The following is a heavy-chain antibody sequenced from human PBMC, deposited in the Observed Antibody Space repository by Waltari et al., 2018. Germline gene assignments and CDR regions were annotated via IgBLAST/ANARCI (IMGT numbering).Heavy chain of an antibody. Sequence: QLQLQESGPGLVKPSETLSLTCTVSGGSISSSSYYWGWIRQPPGKGLEWIGSIYYSGSTYYNPSLKSRVTISVDTSKNQFSLKLSSVTAADTAVYYCARVGVTDAFDIWGQGTMVTVSS. CDR1: GGSISSSSYY. J-gene: IGHJ3*02. D-gene: IGHD3-10*01. V-gene: IGHV4-39*07. CDR3: ARVGVTDAFDI. CDR2: IYYSGST.